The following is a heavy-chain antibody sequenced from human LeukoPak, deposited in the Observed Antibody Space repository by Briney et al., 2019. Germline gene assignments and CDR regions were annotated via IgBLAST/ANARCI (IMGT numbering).Heavy chain of an antibody. CDR2: IRYDGSNK. Sequence: GGSLRLSCAASGFTFSSYGMHWVRQAPGKGLEWVAFIRYDGSNKYYADSVKGRFTISRDNYKNTLYLKMNSMRAEDTAVYYCAKDGEFGELLYYYYYYYMDVWGKGTTVTISS. V-gene: IGHV3-30*02. D-gene: IGHD3-10*01. CDR3: AKDGEFGELLYYYYYYYMDV. J-gene: IGHJ6*03. CDR1: GFTFSSYG.